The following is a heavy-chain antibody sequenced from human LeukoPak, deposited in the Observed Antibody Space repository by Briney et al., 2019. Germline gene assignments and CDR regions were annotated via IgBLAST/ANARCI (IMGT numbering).Heavy chain of an antibody. Sequence: SETLSLTCTVSGGSISSGSYYWSWIRQPAGKGLEWIGRIYTSGSTNYNPSLKSRVTISVDTSKNQSSLKLSSVTAADTAVYYCARTYRRFNYYYMDVWGKGTTVTVSS. CDR1: GGSISSGSYY. CDR2: IYTSGST. J-gene: IGHJ6*03. D-gene: IGHD3-3*01. V-gene: IGHV4-61*02. CDR3: ARTYRRFNYYYMDV.